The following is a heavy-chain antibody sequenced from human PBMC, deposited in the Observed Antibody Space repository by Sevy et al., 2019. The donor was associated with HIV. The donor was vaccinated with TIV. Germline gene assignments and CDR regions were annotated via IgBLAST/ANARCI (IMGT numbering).Heavy chain of an antibody. CDR2: ISGPGYGT. V-gene: IGHV3-23*01. J-gene: IGHJ3*01. D-gene: IGHD3-22*01. Sequence: GGSLRLSCAASGFTFNTHAMNWVRQAPGKGLEWVSVISGPGYGTNYADSVKGRFTISRDNSKNTLFLQMNSLRDDDTAVYYWAKALNPALESMVEVNLRSLKGFDVWGQGTMVTVSS. CDR1: GFTFNTHA. CDR3: AKALNPALESMVEVNLRSLKGFDV.